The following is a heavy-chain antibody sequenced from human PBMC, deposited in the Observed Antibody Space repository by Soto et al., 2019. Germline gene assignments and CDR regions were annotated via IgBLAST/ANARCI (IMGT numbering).Heavy chain of an antibody. Sequence: QVQLVESGGGVVQPGTSLRLTCAGSGFTFSRNGMHWVRQAPGKGLEWVALVSYDGSKKYYVDSVKGRFTISRDNSENTRYQQMNSLRAEDTAVYYCARWVGGSMSDNSGKYDSWGQGTLVTVSS. V-gene: IGHV3-30*03. CDR2: VSYDGSKK. CDR1: GFTFSRNG. CDR3: ARWVGGSMSDNSGKYDS. D-gene: IGHD3-22*01. J-gene: IGHJ5*01.